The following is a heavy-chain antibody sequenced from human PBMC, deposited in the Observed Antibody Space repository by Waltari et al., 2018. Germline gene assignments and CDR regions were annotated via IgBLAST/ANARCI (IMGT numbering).Heavy chain of an antibody. CDR1: GGTFSSYA. CDR3: ARGAHSGVATSDYYYGMDV. V-gene: IGHV1-69*05. D-gene: IGHD5-12*01. J-gene: IGHJ6*02. CDR2: IIPIFGTA. Sequence: QVQLVQSGAEVKKPGSSVKVSCKASGGTFSSYAISWVRQAHGPGLEWMGGIIPIFGTANYAQKFQGRVTITTDESTSTAYMELSSLRSEDTAVYYCARGAHSGVATSDYYYGMDVWGQGTTVTVSS.